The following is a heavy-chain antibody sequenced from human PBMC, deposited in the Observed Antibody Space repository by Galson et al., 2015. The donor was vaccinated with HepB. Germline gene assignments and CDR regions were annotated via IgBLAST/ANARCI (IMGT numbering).Heavy chain of an antibody. J-gene: IGHJ3*02. CDR2: IYSSGST. CDR1: GGSISSYY. CDR3: ARFSGYDGAFDI. D-gene: IGHD5-12*01. Sequence: ETLSLTCTVSGGSISSYYWSWVRQPPGKGLEWIGYIYSSGSTDYNPSLKSRVTISVDTSKSQFSLKLNSVTAADTAVYYCARFSGYDGAFDIWGQGTMVSVSS. V-gene: IGHV4-59*01.